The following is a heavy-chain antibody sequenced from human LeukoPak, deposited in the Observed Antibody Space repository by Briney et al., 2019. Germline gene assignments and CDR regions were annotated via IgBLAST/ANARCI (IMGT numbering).Heavy chain of an antibody. CDR2: ISWNSGSI. Sequence: GRSLRLSCAASGFTFDDYAMHWVRHAPGKGLEWVSGISWNSGSIGYADSVKGRFTISRDNAKNSLYLQMNSLRAEDTALYYRAKDIGGPYCSSTSCYVYWGQGTLVTVSS. J-gene: IGHJ4*02. D-gene: IGHD2-2*01. CDR1: GFTFDDYA. V-gene: IGHV3-9*01. CDR3: AKDIGGPYCSSTSCYVY.